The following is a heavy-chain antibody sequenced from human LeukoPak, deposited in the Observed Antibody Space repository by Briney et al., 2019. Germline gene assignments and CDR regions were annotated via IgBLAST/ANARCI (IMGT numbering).Heavy chain of an antibody. CDR1: GGSISSGSYY. CDR3: ARDVVRGGNYGTDV. Sequence: SETLSLTCTVPGGSISSGSYYWSWIRQHPGKGLEWIGYIYYSGSTYYNPSLKSRVTISVDTSKNQFSLKLSSVTAADTAVYYCARDVVRGGNYGTDVWGQGTTVTVSS. D-gene: IGHD3-10*01. J-gene: IGHJ6*02. V-gene: IGHV4-31*03. CDR2: IYYSGST.